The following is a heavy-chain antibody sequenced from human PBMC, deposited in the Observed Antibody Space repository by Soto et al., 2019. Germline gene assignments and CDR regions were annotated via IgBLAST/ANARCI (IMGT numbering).Heavy chain of an antibody. Sequence: QVQLVQSGAEVKKPGASVKVSCKASGYTFTSYYMHWVRQAPGQGLEWMGIINPSNSTPYAQKFQGRVTMTRDTSTSTVYMELSSLRSEDTAVYYCTRVYCSGGSCYSIDSWGQGTLVTVSS. CDR2: INPSNST. D-gene: IGHD2-15*01. J-gene: IGHJ4*02. V-gene: IGHV1-46*03. CDR1: GYTFTSYY. CDR3: TRVYCSGGSCYSIDS.